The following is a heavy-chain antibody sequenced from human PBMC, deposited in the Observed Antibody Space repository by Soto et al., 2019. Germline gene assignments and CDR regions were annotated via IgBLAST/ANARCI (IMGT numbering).Heavy chain of an antibody. D-gene: IGHD4-17*01. CDR3: ARASRVTTSGTTAYYFDY. J-gene: IGHJ4*02. CDR1: GDSIRSGDYF. V-gene: IGHV4-31*03. CDR2: ISKSGGT. Sequence: PSDTLSLTCTVSGDSIRSGDYFWTWIRQHPGTGLEWIGYISKSGGTYDSPYLRSRLSLSVDTSQSLFYLKLTSVTAADTATYYCARASRVTTSGTTAYYFDYWGQGTPVTVSS.